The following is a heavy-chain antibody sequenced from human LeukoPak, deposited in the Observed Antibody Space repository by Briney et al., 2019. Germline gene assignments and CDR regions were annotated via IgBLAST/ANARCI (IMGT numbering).Heavy chain of an antibody. CDR2: IYPGGST. CDR3: ARDPRTITGAHGAFDI. Sequence: SETLSLTCTVSGGSISSYYWSWIRQPAGKGLEWIGRIYPGGSTNYNPSLKSRVTISVDTSKNQFSLKLSSVTAADTAIYYCARDPRTITGAHGAFDIWGQGTMVTVSS. V-gene: IGHV4-4*07. D-gene: IGHD7-27*01. CDR1: GGSISSYY. J-gene: IGHJ3*02.